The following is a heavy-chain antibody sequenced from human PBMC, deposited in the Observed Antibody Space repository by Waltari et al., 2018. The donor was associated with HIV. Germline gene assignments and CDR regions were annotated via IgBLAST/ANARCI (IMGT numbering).Heavy chain of an antibody. CDR3: ARGIPQGSWGHYYFGMDV. CDR2: IWYDGSNK. CDR1: VSPVSSGA. J-gene: IGHJ6*02. Sequence: GRRVEAGGSGVQSGGAPRLSCASTVSPVSSGAIHRAPQGPGKGLEWVAVIWYDGSNKYYADSVKGRFTIARDNPKNTLYLQMNSLRAEDTAVYYCARGIPQGSWGHYYFGMDVWGQGTTVTVSS. D-gene: IGHD7-27*01. V-gene: IGHV3-33*01.